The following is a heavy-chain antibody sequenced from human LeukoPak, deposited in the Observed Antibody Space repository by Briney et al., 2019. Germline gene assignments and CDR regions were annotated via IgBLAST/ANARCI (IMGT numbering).Heavy chain of an antibody. D-gene: IGHD2-8*01. J-gene: IGHJ5*02. CDR2: INPSGGST. CDR3: ARASYGVEGCPGP. CDR1: GYTFTSYY. V-gene: IGHV1-46*03. Sequence: ASVKVSCKASGYTFTSYYMHWVRQAPGQGLEWMGIINPSGGSTIYAQKFQGRVTMTRDTSTSTVYMELSSLRSEDTAVYYCARASYGVEGCPGPWGQGTLVTVSS.